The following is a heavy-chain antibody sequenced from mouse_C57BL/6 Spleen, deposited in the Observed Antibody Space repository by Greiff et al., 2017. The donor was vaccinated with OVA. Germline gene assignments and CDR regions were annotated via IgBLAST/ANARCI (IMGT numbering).Heavy chain of an antibody. CDR1: VYTFTEYT. V-gene: IGHV1-62-2*01. CDR3: ARHEADSNYLYWYVDV. J-gene: IGHJ1*03. Sequence: VQLQQSGAELVKPGASVNLSCKASVYTFTEYTIHWVKQRSGQGLEWIGWFYPGSGSIKYNEKFKDKATLTADKSSSTVYMELRRLTSEDSAVDFCARHEADSNYLYWYVDVWGTGTTVTASS. D-gene: IGHD2-5*01. CDR2: FYPGSGSI.